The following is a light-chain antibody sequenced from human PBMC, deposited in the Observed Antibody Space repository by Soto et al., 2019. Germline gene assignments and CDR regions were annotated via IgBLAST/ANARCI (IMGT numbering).Light chain of an antibody. V-gene: IGKV1-5*01. CDR3: QHSSHLWA. J-gene: IGKJ1*01. CDR1: QSISGS. CDR2: DAS. Sequence: DIQMTQSPSTLSASVGDRVTITCRASQSISGSLAWYQRKPGKAPELLIFDASSLESGVRSRFSGSGSGTEFTLTISSLQHDDFTTYYRQHSSHLWAFGQGTKVDIK.